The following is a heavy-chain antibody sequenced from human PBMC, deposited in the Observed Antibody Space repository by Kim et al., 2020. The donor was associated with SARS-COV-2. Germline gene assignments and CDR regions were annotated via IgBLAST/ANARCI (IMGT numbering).Heavy chain of an antibody. D-gene: IGHD2-21*01. Sequence: SETLSLTCNVSGGSMNSYYWSWIRQPPGKGLEWIGYIYSSGSTNYNPSLKSRVTISVDTSKNQFSLKLSSVTAADTAISYCARSSQSDHLFWFDPWGQGTLVTVSS. CDR2: IYSSGST. J-gene: IGHJ5*02. V-gene: IGHV4-59*01. CDR3: ARSSQSDHLFWFDP. CDR1: GGSMNSYY.